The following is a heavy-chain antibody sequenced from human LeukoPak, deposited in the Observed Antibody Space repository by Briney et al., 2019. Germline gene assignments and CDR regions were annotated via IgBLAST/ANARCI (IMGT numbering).Heavy chain of an antibody. CDR3: ARVFEAHNAFPF. D-gene: IGHD3-16*01. J-gene: IGHJ3*01. CDR1: GDSISSANYY. Sequence: PSETLSLTCTVSGDSISSANYYWGWIRQPPGKGLEWIGIIYYTGSTSYNPSLKSRVTMSVATSENQFSLKLNSVTAADTAVYYCARVFEAHNAFPFWGQGTMVTVAS. CDR2: IYYTGST. V-gene: IGHV4-39*01.